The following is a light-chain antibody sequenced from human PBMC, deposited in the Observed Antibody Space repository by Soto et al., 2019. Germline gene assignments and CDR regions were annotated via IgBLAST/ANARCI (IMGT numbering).Light chain of an antibody. CDR2: AAS. CDR1: QSISSY. Sequence: DIHMTQSPSSLSASVGDRFTITCRASQSISSYLNWYQQKPGKAPKLLXYAASSLQSGVPSRFSGSGSGTDFTLTISSLQHEDFATYYCQQSYSTLSITFGQGTRLEIK. CDR3: QQSYSTLSIT. V-gene: IGKV1-39*01. J-gene: IGKJ5*01.